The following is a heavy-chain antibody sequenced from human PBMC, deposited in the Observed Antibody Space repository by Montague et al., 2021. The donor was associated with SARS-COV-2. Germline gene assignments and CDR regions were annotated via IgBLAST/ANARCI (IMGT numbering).Heavy chain of an antibody. J-gene: IGHJ6*02. CDR2: IKQDESEK. Sequence: SLRLSCAASGFPFSNYWMTWVRQAPGKGLEWVANIKQDESEKYYVDSVKGRFTISRDNAEKSLYLHMSRLRGEDTATYYCARDRTPPYGKSWYEEYYYHAMDVWGRGTTVIVSS. CDR1: GFPFSNYW. D-gene: IGHD6-13*01. V-gene: IGHV3-7*01. CDR3: ARDRTPPYGKSWYEEYYYHAMDV.